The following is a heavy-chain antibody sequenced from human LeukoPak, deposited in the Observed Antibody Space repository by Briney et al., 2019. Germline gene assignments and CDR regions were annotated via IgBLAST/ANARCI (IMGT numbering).Heavy chain of an antibody. J-gene: IGHJ3*02. CDR1: GGSISSSSYY. CDR2: IYYSGST. Sequence: SGTLSLTCTVSGGSISSSSYYWGWIRQPPGKGLEWIGSIYYSGSTYYNPSLKSRVTISVDTPKNQFSLKLSSVTAADAAVYYCARPTSSSGAFDIWGQGTMVTVSS. D-gene: IGHD6-6*01. V-gene: IGHV4-39*01. CDR3: ARPTSSSGAFDI.